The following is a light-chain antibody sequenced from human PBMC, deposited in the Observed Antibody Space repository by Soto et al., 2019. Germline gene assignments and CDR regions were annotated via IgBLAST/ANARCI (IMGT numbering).Light chain of an antibody. V-gene: IGLV2-14*03. CDR2: AVS. J-gene: IGLJ1*01. CDR1: SSDVGNYNY. Sequence: QSALTQPASVSGSPGQSITISCTGTSSDVGNYNYDSWYRQYPGKAPKLMIYAVSRRPSGVSNRFSGSKSGNTASLTISGLEAEDEADYYCTSYTPSSTYVFGTGTKLTVL. CDR3: TSYTPSSTYV.